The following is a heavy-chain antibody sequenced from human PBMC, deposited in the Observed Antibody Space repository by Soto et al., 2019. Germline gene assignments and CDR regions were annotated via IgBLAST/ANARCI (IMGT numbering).Heavy chain of an antibody. V-gene: IGHV1-46*03. D-gene: IGHD2-15*01. J-gene: IGHJ4*02. CDR2: INPSGGST. CDR1: VYTVTSYF. CDR3: ARAYCSGGSCYSIDY. Sequence: ASVKVSCKASVYTVTSYFMNWVRQPPGQGLEWMGIINPSGGSTSYAQKFQGRVTMTRDTSTSTVYMELSSLRSEDTAVYYCARAYCSGGSCYSIDYWGQGTLVTVS.